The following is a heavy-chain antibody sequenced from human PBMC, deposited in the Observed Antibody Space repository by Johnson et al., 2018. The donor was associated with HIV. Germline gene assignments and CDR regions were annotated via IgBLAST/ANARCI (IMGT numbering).Heavy chain of an antibody. J-gene: IGHJ3*02. D-gene: IGHD3-16*01. CDR1: GFTVSSNY. CDR2: ISYDGSNK. CDR3: ARESEYQKVVREGGRGGVGLDI. V-gene: IGHV3-30-3*01. Sequence: QVQLVESGGGVVQPGGSLRLSCAASGFTVSSNYMSWVRQAPGKGLEWVAVISYDGSNKYYADSVKGRFTISRYNSKNTLYLQMNSLRVEDTAVYYCARESEYQKVVREGGRGGVGLDIWGQGTTVIVSS.